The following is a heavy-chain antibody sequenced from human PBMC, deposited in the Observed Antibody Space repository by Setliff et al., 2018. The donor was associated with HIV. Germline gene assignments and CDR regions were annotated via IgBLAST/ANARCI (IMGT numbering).Heavy chain of an antibody. CDR2: IYYSGST. Sequence: PSETLSLTCTVSGGSISSSSYYWGWIRQPPGKGLEWIGSIYYSGSTYYNPSLKSRVTMSLDTSRDQFSLNLRSVTAADTAVYFCARLIHTGLLYFDFWGLGTLVTVSS. V-gene: IGHV4-39*07. CDR3: ARLIHTGLLYFDF. J-gene: IGHJ4*02. D-gene: IGHD2-8*02. CDR1: GGSISSSSYY.